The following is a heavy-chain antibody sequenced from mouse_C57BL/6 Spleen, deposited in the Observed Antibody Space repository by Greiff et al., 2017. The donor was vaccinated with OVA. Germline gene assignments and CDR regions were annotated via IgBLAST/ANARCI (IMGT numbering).Heavy chain of an antibody. CDR3: ARGEGLPSWFAY. CDR1: GYTFTDYN. CDR2: INPNNGGT. Sequence: EVQGVESGPELVKPGASVKIPCKASGYTFTDYNMDWVKQSHGKSLEWIGDINPNNGGTIYNQKFKGKATLTVDKSSSTAYMELRSLTSEDTAVYYCARGEGLPSWFAYWGQGTLVTVSA. D-gene: IGHD2-4*01. J-gene: IGHJ3*01. V-gene: IGHV1-18*01.